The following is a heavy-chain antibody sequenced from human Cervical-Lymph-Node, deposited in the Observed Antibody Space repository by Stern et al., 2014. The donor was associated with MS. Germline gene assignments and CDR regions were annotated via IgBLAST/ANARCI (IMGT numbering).Heavy chain of an antibody. Sequence: EVQLVESGGGLVKPGGSLRLSCAASGFTVSSYSMNWVRQAPGKGLEWVSSISTSGGYKNYADSVKGRFPTSRDTATNPLYLQMSSLRAEDTAVYYCTRAAGITASGSHFDYWGQGILVTVSS. CDR3: TRAAGITASGSHFDY. CDR2: ISTSGGYK. V-gene: IGHV3-21*01. J-gene: IGHJ4*02. CDR1: GFTVSSYS. D-gene: IGHD6-19*01.